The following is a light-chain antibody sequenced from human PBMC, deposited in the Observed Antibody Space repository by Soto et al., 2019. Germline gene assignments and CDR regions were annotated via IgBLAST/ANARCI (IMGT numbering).Light chain of an antibody. Sequence: QSALTQPASVSGSPGQSITVSCTGTSSNVGGYNDLSWYQQHPGKAPRLMIYDVTNRPSVVSDRFSGSKSGNTASLTISGLQAEDEADYYCSSYRRGSTYVFGTGTKLTVL. CDR2: DVT. CDR3: SSYRRGSTYV. V-gene: IGLV2-14*03. CDR1: SSNVGGYND. J-gene: IGLJ1*01.